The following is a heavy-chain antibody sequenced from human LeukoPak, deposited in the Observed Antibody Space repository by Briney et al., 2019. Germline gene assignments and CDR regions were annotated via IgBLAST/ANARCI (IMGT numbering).Heavy chain of an antibody. D-gene: IGHD3-16*01. CDR2: ISGSGSST. Sequence: GGSLRLSCAASGFTFSSYAMSWVRQAPGKGLEWVSEISGSGSSTYYADSVRGRFTISRDNAKNTLYLQMNSLRAEDTAVYYCDGRFGGILDYWGQGALFTVSS. J-gene: IGHJ4*02. V-gene: IGHV3-23*01. CDR1: GFTFSSYA. CDR3: DGRFGGILDY.